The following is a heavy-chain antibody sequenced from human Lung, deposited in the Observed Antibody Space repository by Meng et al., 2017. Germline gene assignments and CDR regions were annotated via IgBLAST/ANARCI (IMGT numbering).Heavy chain of an antibody. D-gene: IGHD4-11*01. CDR1: GGSFRDFY. CDR2: ITHSGST. V-gene: IGHV4-34*01. Sequence: QVHRREGGDCWMKHSEILSLTLVVTGGSFRDFYWGWIRQPPGKGLEWIGEITHSGSTNYNPSLESRATISVDTSQNNLSLKLSSVTAADSAVYYCVRGPTTMAHDFDYWGQGTLVTVSS. CDR3: VRGPTTMAHDFDY. J-gene: IGHJ4*02.